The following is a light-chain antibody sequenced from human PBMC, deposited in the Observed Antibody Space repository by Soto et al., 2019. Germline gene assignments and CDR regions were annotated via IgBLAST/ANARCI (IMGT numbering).Light chain of an antibody. V-gene: IGKV3-15*01. CDR1: QSLSGGY. Sequence: EIVLPQSPGTLSLSPGERATLSGRASQSLSGGYLAWFQQKPGQTPRRPIYGASTRATGIPARFSGSWSGTDFTLTISSLQSEDFAVYYCQQYNHWCTFGQGTKVEIK. CDR2: GAS. CDR3: QQYNHWCT. J-gene: IGKJ1*01.